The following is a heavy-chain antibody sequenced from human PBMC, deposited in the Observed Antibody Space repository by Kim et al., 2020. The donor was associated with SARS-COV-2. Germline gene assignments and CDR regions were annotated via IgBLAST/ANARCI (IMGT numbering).Heavy chain of an antibody. CDR1: GFTFSSYS. D-gene: IGHD3-10*01. Sequence: GGSLRLSCAASGFTFSSYSMNWVRQAPGKGLEWVSSISSSSSYIYYADSVKGRFTISRDNAKNSLYLQMNSLRAEDTAVYYCARGPLWFGELSGFDPWGQGTLVTVSS. V-gene: IGHV3-21*01. CDR2: ISSSSSYI. J-gene: IGHJ5*02. CDR3: ARGPLWFGELSGFDP.